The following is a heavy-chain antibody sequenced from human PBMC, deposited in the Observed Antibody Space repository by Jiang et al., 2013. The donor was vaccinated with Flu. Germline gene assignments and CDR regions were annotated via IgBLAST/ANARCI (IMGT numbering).Heavy chain of an antibody. CDR1: GDSVSSNSAA. CDR3: ARAATNQSITMIVVAGLFDY. D-gene: IGHD3-22*01. CDR2: TYYRSKWYN. Sequence: QTLSLTCAISGDSVSSNSAAWNWIRQSPSRGLEWLGRTYYRSKWYNDYAVSVKSRITINPDTSKNQFSLQLNSVTPEDTAVYYCARAATNQSITMIVVAGLFDYWGQGTLVTVSS. V-gene: IGHV6-1*01. J-gene: IGHJ4*02.